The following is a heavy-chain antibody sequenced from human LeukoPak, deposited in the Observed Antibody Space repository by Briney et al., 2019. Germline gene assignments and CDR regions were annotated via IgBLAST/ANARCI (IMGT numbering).Heavy chain of an antibody. CDR1: GYTLTELS. D-gene: IGHD3-22*01. CDR2: FDPEDGET. J-gene: IGHJ4*02. Sequence: ASVKVSCKVSGYTLTELSMHWVRQAPGKGLEWMGGFDPEDGETIYAQKFQGRVTMTEDTSTDTAYMELSSLRSEDTAVYYCATTILQYDSSGIDYWGQGTLVTVSS. CDR3: ATTILQYDSSGIDY. V-gene: IGHV1-24*01.